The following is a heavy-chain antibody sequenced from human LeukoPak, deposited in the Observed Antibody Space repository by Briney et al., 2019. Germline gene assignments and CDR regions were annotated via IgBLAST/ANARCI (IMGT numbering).Heavy chain of an antibody. J-gene: IGHJ2*01. D-gene: IGHD5-24*01. Sequence: GGSLRLSCAAPGFTFSSSEMSWVRQAPGKGLEWVSAISVGGGTTCADSVKGRFTISRDNSKNTLYLQMNSLRAEDTAVYYCAKTIPFWYFDLWGRGTLVTVSS. CDR2: ISVGGGTT. CDR1: GFTFSSSE. CDR3: AKTIPFWYFDL. V-gene: IGHV3-23*01.